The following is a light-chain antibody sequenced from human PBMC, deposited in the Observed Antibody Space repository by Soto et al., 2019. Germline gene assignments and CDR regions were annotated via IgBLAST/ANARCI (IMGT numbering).Light chain of an antibody. J-gene: IGKJ4*01. V-gene: IGKV1-27*01. CDR3: QKYNSAPLT. Sequence: DIQMTQSPSSLXAXVXDXXTXTXRXSQXISNCLAWYQQKPGKVPKLLIYAASTLQSGVASRFSGSGSGTDFTLTISSLQPEDVATYYYQKYNSAPLTFGGGTKVEIK. CDR2: AAS. CDR1: QXISNC.